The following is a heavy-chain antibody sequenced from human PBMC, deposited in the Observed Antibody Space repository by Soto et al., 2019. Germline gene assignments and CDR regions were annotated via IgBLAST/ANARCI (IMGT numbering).Heavy chain of an antibody. V-gene: IGHV4-39*01. Sequence: PSETLSLTCTVSGGSISSSNHYCVWIRQPPGKGLEWIGSIYYGGSTYYNPSLKSRVTISVDTSKNQFSLKVNSVTVADTAVYYCARRSHTDWPAYWGHGTQVTVSS. CDR1: GGSISSSNHY. CDR2: IYYGGST. CDR3: ARRSHTDWPAY. D-gene: IGHD3-9*01. J-gene: IGHJ4*01.